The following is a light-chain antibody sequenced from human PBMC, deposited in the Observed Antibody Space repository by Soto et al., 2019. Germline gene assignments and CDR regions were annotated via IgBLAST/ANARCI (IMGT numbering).Light chain of an antibody. CDR1: QSVSSN. Sequence: EIVMTQSPATLSVSPGESATLSCRASQSVSSNLAWYQLKPGQAPRLLIYDASTRATGVPARFSGSGSGIEFTLTISSLQSEDFAVYYCRQYSSWLLTFGGGTKVDIK. CDR2: DAS. CDR3: RQYSSWLLT. J-gene: IGKJ4*01. V-gene: IGKV3-15*01.